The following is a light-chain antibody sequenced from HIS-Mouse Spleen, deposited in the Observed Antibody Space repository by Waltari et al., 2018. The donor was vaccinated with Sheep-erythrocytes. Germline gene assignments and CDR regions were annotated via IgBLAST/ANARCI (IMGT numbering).Light chain of an antibody. CDR3: QQYNSYST. Sequence: DIQMTQSPSTLSASVGDRVTITCRASQSISSWLAWYQQKPGKAPKLLIYKASSLESGVPSSFSGSGSGTEFTLTICSLQPDDFATYYCQQYNSYSTFGQGTKVEIK. V-gene: IGKV1-5*03. CDR2: KAS. CDR1: QSISSW. J-gene: IGKJ1*01.